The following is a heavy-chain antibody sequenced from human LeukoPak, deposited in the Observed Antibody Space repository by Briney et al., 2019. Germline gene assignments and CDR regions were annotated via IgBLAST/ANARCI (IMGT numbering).Heavy chain of an antibody. D-gene: IGHD3-10*01. J-gene: IGHJ4*02. V-gene: IGHV3-23*01. CDR1: GFTFSSYV. CDR2: IGGGGGST. CDR3: ARVPGSGRDY. Sequence: GGSLRLSCAASGFTFSSYVMSWVRQAPGKGLEWVSAIGGGGGSTYYADSVKGRFTISRDNSKNTLYLQMNSLRAEDTAVYYCARVPGSGRDYWGQGTLVTVSS.